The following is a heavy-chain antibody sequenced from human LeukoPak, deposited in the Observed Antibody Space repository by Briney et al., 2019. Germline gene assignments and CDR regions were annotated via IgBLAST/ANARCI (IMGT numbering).Heavy chain of an antibody. CDR2: IKQDGREK. Sequence: GGSRRLSCAASGSTFSSHWMSWVRQAPGKGLEWVANIKQDGREKYYVDSVKGRFTISRDNAKNSLYRQMNSLRAADTAVYSCAREFLPMVRGVPSGYWGQGTLVTVSS. V-gene: IGHV3-7*01. D-gene: IGHD3-10*01. CDR3: AREFLPMVRGVPSGY. J-gene: IGHJ4*02. CDR1: GSTFSSHW.